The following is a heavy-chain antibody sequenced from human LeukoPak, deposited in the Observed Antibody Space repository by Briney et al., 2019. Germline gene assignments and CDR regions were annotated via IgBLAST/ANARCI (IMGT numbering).Heavy chain of an antibody. CDR1: GYTFTSYY. D-gene: IGHD5-18*01. V-gene: IGHV1-46*01. J-gene: IGHJ4*02. Sequence: ASVKVSCKASGYTFTSYYMHWVRQAPGQGLEWMGIINPSGGSTSYAQKFQGRVTMTRDTSATTAYMELSSLRSEDTAVYYCARGGYSYGSPDYWGQGTLVTVSS. CDR3: ARGGYSYGSPDY. CDR2: INPSGGST.